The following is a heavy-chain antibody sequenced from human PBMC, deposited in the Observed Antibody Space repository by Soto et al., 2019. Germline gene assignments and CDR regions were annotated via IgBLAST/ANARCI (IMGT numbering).Heavy chain of an antibody. CDR1: GFTFSSYA. CDR3: AKVVRYQLLRGPDAVDI. Sequence: EVQLLESGGGLVQPGGSLRLSCAASGFTFSSYAMSWVRQAPGKGLEWVSAISGSGGSTYYADSVKGRFTISRDNSKNTLYLQMNSLRAEDTAVYYCAKVVRYQLLRGPDAVDIWGQGTMVTVSS. CDR2: ISGSGGST. V-gene: IGHV3-23*01. J-gene: IGHJ3*02. D-gene: IGHD2-2*01.